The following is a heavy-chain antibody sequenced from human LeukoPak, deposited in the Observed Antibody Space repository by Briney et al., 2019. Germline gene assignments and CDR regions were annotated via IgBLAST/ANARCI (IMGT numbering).Heavy chain of an antibody. V-gene: IGHV3-33*01. CDR2: IWYDGSNK. J-gene: IGHJ5*02. CDR3: ARDYASSGYYS. Sequence: GGSLRLSCAASGFTFSNYGMHWVRQAPGKGLEWVAVIWYDGSNKYYADPVKGRFTISRDNSKNTLYLQMNSLRAEDTAVYHCARDYASSGYYSWGQGTQVTVSP. CDR1: GFTFSNYG. D-gene: IGHD3-22*01.